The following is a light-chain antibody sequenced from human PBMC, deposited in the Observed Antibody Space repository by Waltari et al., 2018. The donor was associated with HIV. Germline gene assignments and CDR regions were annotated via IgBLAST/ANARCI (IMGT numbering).Light chain of an antibody. J-gene: IGLJ3*02. CDR1: SSDVGSYNL. CDR3: CSYAGSTTWL. Sequence: SALTQPASVSGSPGQAITVSCTGSSSDVGSYNLVSWYQQHPGRAPKLMIYEEDKRPSGVSNRCSGSKSGNTASLTISGLQAEDEADYYCCSYAGSTTWLFGGGTKLTVL. V-gene: IGLV2-23*01. CDR2: EED.